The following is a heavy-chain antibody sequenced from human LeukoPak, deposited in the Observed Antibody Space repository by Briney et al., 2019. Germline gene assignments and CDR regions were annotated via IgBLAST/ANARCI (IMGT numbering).Heavy chain of an antibody. CDR3: ARVSNGGSYVGYFDY. V-gene: IGHV3-7*03. D-gene: IGHD1-26*01. Sequence: GGSLRLSCAASGFTFSSYWMNWARQAPGKGLEWVANIKQDGSEKYYVDSVKGRFTISRDNAKNSLYLQMNSLRAEDTAVYYCARVSNGGSYVGYFDYWGQGTLVTVSS. CDR2: IKQDGSEK. J-gene: IGHJ4*02. CDR1: GFTFSSYW.